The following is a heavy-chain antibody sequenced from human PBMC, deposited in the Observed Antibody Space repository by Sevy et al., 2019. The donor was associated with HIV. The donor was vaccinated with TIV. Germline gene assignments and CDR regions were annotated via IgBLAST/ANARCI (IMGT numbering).Heavy chain of an antibody. CDR3: AREDGKMATSDY. D-gene: IGHD5-12*01. CDR1: GGSISSYY. Sequence: SETLSLTCTVSGGSISSYYWNWFRQPPGKGLEWIGYIYYSERNNYNPSLKSRVTITLDTSKNQFSLRLTSVTAADTAVYYCAREDGKMATSDYWGQGTLVTVSS. CDR2: IYYSERN. V-gene: IGHV4-59*01. J-gene: IGHJ4*02.